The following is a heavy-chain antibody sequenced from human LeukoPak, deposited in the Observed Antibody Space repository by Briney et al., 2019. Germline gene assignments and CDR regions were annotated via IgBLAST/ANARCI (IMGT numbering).Heavy chain of an antibody. CDR3: ATGPRNDP. Sequence: GASVKVSCKTSGYPFTKWETNWVRQAAGQGLEWLGWVHPDNGSTYYAQRFRGRVTMSRDTSTTTAYMELSGLRSNDTAVYFCATGPRNDPWGQGTLVTVSS. D-gene: IGHD1-14*01. CDR2: VHPDNGST. CDR1: GYPFTKWE. J-gene: IGHJ5*02. V-gene: IGHV1-8*01.